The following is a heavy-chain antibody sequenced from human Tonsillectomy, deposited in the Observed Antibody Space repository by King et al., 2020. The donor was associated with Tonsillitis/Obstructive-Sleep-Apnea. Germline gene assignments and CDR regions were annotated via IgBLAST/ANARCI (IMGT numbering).Heavy chain of an antibody. CDR1: GCTFTSYG. J-gene: IGHJ4*02. D-gene: IGHD3-22*01. CDR3: ARDSMSHYFDSSTYYTFDY. Sequence: QLVQSGAEVKKPGASVKVSCKASGCTFTSYGISWVRQAPGQGLEWMGWISAYNGDTNYAQKLQGRVTMTTDTSTSTAYMELRSLRSDDTAVYYCARDSMSHYFDSSTYYTFDYWGQGTLVTVSS. CDR2: ISAYNGDT. V-gene: IGHV1-18*01.